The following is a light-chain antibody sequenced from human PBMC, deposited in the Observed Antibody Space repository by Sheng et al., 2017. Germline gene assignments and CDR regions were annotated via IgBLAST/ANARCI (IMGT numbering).Light chain of an antibody. CDR3: QVWDSSTLV. V-gene: IGLV3-1*01. CDR2: QDY. Sequence: YELTHPPSVSVAPGQAASITCSGDQLSNKYTSWYQHNPGQSPILVIYQDYKRPSGIPERFSGSSSGNTATLTISGTQAMDEADYYCQVWDSSTLVFGGGTKLTVL. CDR1: QLSNKY. J-gene: IGLJ3*02.